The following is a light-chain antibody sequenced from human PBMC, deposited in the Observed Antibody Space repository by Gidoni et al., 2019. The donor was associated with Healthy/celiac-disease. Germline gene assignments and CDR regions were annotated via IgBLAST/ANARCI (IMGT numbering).Light chain of an antibody. V-gene: IGKV1-33*01. Sequence: IQMTQSPSSLSASVGDRVTITCQASQDISNYLNWYQQKQGKDPKLLIYDASNLETGVPSRFSGSGSGTDFTFTISSLQPEDIATYYCQQYDNLPPFGGGTKVEIK. J-gene: IGKJ4*01. CDR3: QQYDNLPP. CDR2: DAS. CDR1: QDISNY.